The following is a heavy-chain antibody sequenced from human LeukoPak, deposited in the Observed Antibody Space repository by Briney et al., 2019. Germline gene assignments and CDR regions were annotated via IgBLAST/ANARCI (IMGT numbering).Heavy chain of an antibody. J-gene: IGHJ2*01. Sequence: SETLSLTCTVSGDSFSSYYWSWIRRPAGKGLEWIGRIYSSGSTSHNPSLKSRVSMSVDTSKNQFSLNLSPVTAADTAVYHCARETGHATSWRHWYLDLWGRGTLVTVSS. D-gene: IGHD2-2*01. CDR2: IYSSGST. V-gene: IGHV4-4*07. CDR3: ARETGHATSWRHWYLDL. CDR1: GDSFSSYY.